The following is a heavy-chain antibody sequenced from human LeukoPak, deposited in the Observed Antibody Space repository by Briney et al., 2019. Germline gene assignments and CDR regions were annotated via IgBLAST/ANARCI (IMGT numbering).Heavy chain of an antibody. CDR1: GFTFSSYG. J-gene: IGHJ4*02. CDR2: ISYDGSDK. D-gene: IGHD3-22*01. V-gene: IGHV3-30*18. CDR3: AKVKEDRYYNSRGFYLDY. Sequence: GGSLRLSCAASGFTFSSYGMHWVRQAPGKGLEWVAAISYDGSDKYYTDSVKGRFTISRVNSENTLYLQMNSLRAEDTAIYYCAKVKEDRYYNSRGFYLDYWGQGTLVTVSS.